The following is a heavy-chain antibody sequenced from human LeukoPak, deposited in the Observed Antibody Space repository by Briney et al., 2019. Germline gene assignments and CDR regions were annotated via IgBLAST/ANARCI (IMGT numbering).Heavy chain of an antibody. V-gene: IGHV1-18*01. CDR3: ARVGVVVPSAWFDP. D-gene: IGHD2-2*01. J-gene: IGHJ5*02. Sequence: ASVKVSCKASGYNFGIFGISWVRQAPGQGLEWMGWISANNGNTKYAQKFQGRVTMTTDTSTSRAYMELRSLRSDDTAVYYCARVGVVVPSAWFDPGGQGTLVTVSS. CDR1: GYNFGIFG. CDR2: ISANNGNT.